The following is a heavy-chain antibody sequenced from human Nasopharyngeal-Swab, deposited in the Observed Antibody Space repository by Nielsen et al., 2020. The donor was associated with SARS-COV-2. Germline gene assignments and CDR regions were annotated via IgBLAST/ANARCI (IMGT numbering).Heavy chain of an antibody. CDR2: MNPNSGNT. V-gene: IGHV1-8*01. Sequence: ASVKVSCKASGYTFTSYDINWVRQATGQGLEWMRWMNPNSGNTGYAQKFQGRVTMTRNTSISTAYMELSSLRSEDTAVYYCAGGFIVATIFHYYYYMDVWGKGTTVTVSS. D-gene: IGHD5-12*01. J-gene: IGHJ6*03. CDR3: AGGFIVATIFHYYYYMDV. CDR1: GYTFTSYD.